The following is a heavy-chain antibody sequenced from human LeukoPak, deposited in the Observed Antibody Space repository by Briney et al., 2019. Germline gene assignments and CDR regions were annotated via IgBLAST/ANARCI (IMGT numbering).Heavy chain of an antibody. D-gene: IGHD2-15*01. CDR1: GGSISSSSYY. CDR2: MYYSGST. Sequence: SETLSLTCSVSGGSISSSSYYWGWIRQPPGKGLEWIGSMYYSGSTYYNPSLKSRVSMSVDTSKNQFSLKLSSVTAADTAVYYCARHLSPYCSGGSCYESWFDPWGQGTLVTVSS. J-gene: IGHJ5*02. V-gene: IGHV4-39*01. CDR3: ARHLSPYCSGGSCYESWFDP.